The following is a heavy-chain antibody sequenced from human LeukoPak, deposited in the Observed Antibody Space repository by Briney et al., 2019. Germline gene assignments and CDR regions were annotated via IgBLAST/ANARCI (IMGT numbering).Heavy chain of an antibody. CDR1: GFTFSSYW. J-gene: IGHJ6*02. Sequence: GGSLRLPCAASGFTFSSYWMSWVRQAPGKGLKWVANIKQDGSEKYYVDSVKGRFTISRDNAKNSLYLQMKSLRAEDTAVYYCVRESFYFYGMDVWGQGTTVTVSS. CDR3: VRESFYFYGMDV. CDR2: IKQDGSEK. V-gene: IGHV3-7*01.